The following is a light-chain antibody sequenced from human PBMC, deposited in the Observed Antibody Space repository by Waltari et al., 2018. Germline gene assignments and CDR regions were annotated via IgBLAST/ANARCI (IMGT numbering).Light chain of an antibody. Sequence: SDELTQPPSVSVSPGQPASITCSGDILGNKYASWYQQKPGQSPLLVIYQDINRPSGIPERFSGSKSGNTATLTISGTQAMDDADYYCQALGSNRWVFGGGTKLTVL. J-gene: IGLJ3*02. CDR1: ILGNKY. CDR3: QALGSNRWV. CDR2: QDI. V-gene: IGLV3-1*01.